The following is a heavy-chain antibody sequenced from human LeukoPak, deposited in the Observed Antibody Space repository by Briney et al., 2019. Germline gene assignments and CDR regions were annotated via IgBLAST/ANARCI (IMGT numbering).Heavy chain of an antibody. CDR2: MNPNSGNT. J-gene: IGHJ3*02. V-gene: IGHV1-8*01. D-gene: IGHD3-10*01. Sequence: ASVKVSCKASGYTFTSYDINWVRQAPGQGLEWMGWMNPNSGNTGYAQKFQGRVTMTRNTSINTAYMELSSLRSEDTAVYYCARGHYYGSGSYYNGDAFDIWGQGTMVTVSS. CDR1: GYTFTSYD. CDR3: ARGHYYGSGSYYNGDAFDI.